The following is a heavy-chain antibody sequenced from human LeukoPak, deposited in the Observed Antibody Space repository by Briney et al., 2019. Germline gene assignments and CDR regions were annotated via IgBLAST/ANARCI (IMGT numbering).Heavy chain of an antibody. J-gene: IGHJ4*02. CDR2: IGGDDVTA. D-gene: IGHD1-26*01. V-gene: IGHV3-64D*06. CDR1: GFSFRTLA. Sequence: PGGSLRLSCSASGFSFRTLAMHWVRQAPGRGLEYLAVIGGDDVTAYFADSVKGRFTVSRDISTNTLYLQMTSLRPEDTAVYYCVRDLWGFDYWGRGTLVTVSS. CDR3: VRDLWGFDY.